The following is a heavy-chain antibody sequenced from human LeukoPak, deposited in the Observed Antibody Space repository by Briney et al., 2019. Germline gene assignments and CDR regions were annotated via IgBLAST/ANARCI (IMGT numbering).Heavy chain of an antibody. CDR2: NYPGDSDT. D-gene: IGHD3-22*01. CDR3: ARLAWYDSSGYSDY. Sequence: GESLKISCKGSGYSFTRYWIGWVRQMPGKGLEWMGINYPGDSDTRYSPSFQGQVTISADKSISTAYLQWSSLKASDTAMYYCARLAWYDSSGYSDYWGQGTLVTVSS. J-gene: IGHJ4*02. V-gene: IGHV5-51*01. CDR1: GYSFTRYW.